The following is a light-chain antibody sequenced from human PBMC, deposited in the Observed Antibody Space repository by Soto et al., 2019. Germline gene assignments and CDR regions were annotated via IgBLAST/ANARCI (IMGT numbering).Light chain of an antibody. V-gene: IGLV2-8*01. J-gene: IGLJ3*02. Sequence: QSALTQPPSASGSPGQSVTISCTGTSSDVGGYNFVSWYQPHPGKAPKFMIYEVSKRPSGVPDRFSGSKSGNTASLTVSGLQAEEEADYYGSSYAGGIHWVFGGGTQLTVL. CDR1: SSDVGGYNF. CDR2: EVS. CDR3: SSYAGGIHWV.